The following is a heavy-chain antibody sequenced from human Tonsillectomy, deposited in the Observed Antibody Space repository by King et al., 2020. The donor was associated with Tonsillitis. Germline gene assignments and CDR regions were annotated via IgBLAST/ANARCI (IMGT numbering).Heavy chain of an antibody. D-gene: IGHD4-23*01. Sequence: VQLQESGPGLVKPSETLSLTCTVSGGSVSSGSYYWSWIRQPPGKGLEWIGYIYYSGSTNYNPSLKSRVTISVDTSKNQFSLKLSSVTAADTAVYYCAREGVTRRFDYWGKGTLVTVSS. CDR1: GGSVSSGSYY. CDR2: IYYSGST. V-gene: IGHV4-61*01. J-gene: IGHJ4*02. CDR3: AREGVTRRFDY.